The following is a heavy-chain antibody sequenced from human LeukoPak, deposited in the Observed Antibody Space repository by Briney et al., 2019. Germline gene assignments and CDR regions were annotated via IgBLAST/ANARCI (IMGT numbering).Heavy chain of an antibody. CDR1: GFTLSSNY. Sequence: GGSLRLSCAAPGFTLSSNYKSWVRPAPGKGLEWVSVIYSGGSTYYADSVKGRFTISRDNSKNTLYLQMNSLRAEDTAVYYCARGDHAPAPFVWGQGTLVTVSS. D-gene: IGHD3-16*01. V-gene: IGHV3-53*01. CDR3: ARGDHAPAPFV. J-gene: IGHJ4*02. CDR2: IYSGGST.